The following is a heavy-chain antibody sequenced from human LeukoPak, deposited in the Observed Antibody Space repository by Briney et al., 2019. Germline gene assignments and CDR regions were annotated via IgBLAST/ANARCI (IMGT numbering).Heavy chain of an antibody. Sequence: GGSLRLSCAASGFTFSSYSMNWVRQAPGKGLEWVSYISSSSSTIYYADSVKGRFTISRDNAKNSLYLQMNSLRAEDTAVYYCASIVSLWGVVFPWGQGTLVTVSS. CDR3: ASIVSLWGVVFP. CDR2: ISSSSSTI. D-gene: IGHD3-3*01. J-gene: IGHJ5*02. CDR1: GFTFSSYS. V-gene: IGHV3-48*01.